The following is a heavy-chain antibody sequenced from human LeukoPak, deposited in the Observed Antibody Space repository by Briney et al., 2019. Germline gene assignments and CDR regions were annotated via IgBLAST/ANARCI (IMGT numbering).Heavy chain of an antibody. J-gene: IGHJ4*02. CDR1: GCSISSYY. V-gene: IGHV4-59*08. D-gene: IGHD4-23*01. Sequence: PSETLSLTGTVSGCSISSYYWSWIRHPPGKGLEWIGYIYDGGSTNYNPSLKSRVTISVDTSKNQFSLKLSSVTAADTAVYYCARHFGTVAHFDYWGQGTLVTVSS. CDR3: ARHFGTVAHFDY. CDR2: IYDGGST.